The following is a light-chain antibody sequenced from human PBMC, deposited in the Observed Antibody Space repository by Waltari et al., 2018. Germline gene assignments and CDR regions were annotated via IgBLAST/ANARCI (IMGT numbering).Light chain of an antibody. CDR2: GQN. V-gene: IGLV3-19*01. CDR1: SLRGHY. J-gene: IGLJ3*02. Sequence: SSELTQDPAVSVALGQTARITCQGDSLRGHYASWYQQKPGQAPILVIYGQNQRPSGIPDRFSGSSSGDTTSLTITGTQAEDEADYYCKSRNNDRGVFGGGTKLTVL. CDR3: KSRNNDRGV.